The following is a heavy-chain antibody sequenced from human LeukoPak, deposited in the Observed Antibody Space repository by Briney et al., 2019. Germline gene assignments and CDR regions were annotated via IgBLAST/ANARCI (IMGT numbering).Heavy chain of an antibody. CDR2: ISGGGGST. CDR3: AILMVGYSLGY. J-gene: IGHJ4*02. Sequence: GGSLRLSCAASGFTLSSYAMSWVRQAPGKGLEWVSAISGGGGSTHYADSVKGRFTISRDNSKNTLYLQMNSLRAEDTAVYYCAILMVGYSLGYWGQGTLVTVSS. V-gene: IGHV3-23*01. CDR1: GFTLSSYA. D-gene: IGHD2-15*01.